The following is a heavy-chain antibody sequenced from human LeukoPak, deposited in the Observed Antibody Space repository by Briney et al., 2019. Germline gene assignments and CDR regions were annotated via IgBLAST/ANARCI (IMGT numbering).Heavy chain of an antibody. Sequence: GGSLRLSCVASGFTFSSYGMNWVRQAPGKGLEWVSAISGSGGSTYYADSVKGRFTISRDNSKNTLYLQMNSLRAEDTAVYYCAKRDSSSWYVYYYYYGMDVWGQGTTVTVSS. CDR3: AKRDSSSWYVYYYYYGMDV. V-gene: IGHV3-23*01. D-gene: IGHD6-13*01. J-gene: IGHJ6*02. CDR1: GFTFSSYG. CDR2: ISGSGGST.